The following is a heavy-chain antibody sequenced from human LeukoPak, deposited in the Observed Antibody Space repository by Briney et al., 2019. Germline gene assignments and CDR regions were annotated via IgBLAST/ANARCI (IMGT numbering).Heavy chain of an antibody. CDR3: AREYDFWSGLSPPDY. V-gene: IGHV3-48*04. Sequence: GGSLRLSCAASGFTFSSYAMSWVRQAPGKGLEWISYISSSGSTLYYADSVKGRFTISRDNAKNSLYLQMNSLRAEDTAVYYCAREYDFWSGLSPPDYWGQGTLVTVSS. D-gene: IGHD3-3*01. CDR2: ISSSGSTL. J-gene: IGHJ4*02. CDR1: GFTFSSYA.